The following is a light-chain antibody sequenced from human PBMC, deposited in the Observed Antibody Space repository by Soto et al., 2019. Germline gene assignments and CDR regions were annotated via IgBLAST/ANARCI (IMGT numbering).Light chain of an antibody. CDR1: KLGDKY. CDR2: QDS. J-gene: IGLJ2*01. CDR3: QSWDSSSAP. Sequence: SYELTQPPSVSVSPGQTASITCSGDKLGDKYACWYQQKPGQSPVLVIYQDSKRPSGIPERFSGSNSGNTATLTISGTQAMDEADYYCQSWDSSSAPFGGGTPLTVL. V-gene: IGLV3-1*01.